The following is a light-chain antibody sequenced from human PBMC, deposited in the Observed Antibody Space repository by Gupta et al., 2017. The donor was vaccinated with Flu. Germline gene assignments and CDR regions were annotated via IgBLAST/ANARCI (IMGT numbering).Light chain of an antibody. CDR3: AARDDSLNSWV. CDR1: SSNIGSNN. V-gene: IGLV1-44*01. J-gene: IGLJ3*02. Sequence: RVTISCSGSSSNIGSNNVNWYQQLPGTAPKLLMYSKNQRPSGAPDRFSGSKSGTSASLATSVLQAEDGVDYYCAARDDSLNSWVFGGGTKLT. CDR2: SKN.